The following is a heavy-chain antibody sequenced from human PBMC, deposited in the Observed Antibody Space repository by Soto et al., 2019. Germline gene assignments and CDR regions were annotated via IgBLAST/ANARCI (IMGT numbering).Heavy chain of an antibody. CDR3: ARGGGWLLDY. V-gene: IGHV4-4*02. Sequence: QVQLQESGPGLVKPSGALSLTCAVSNGSISSDNWWSWVRQPPGKGLEWIGEIFHSGTTNYNPSLKSRITISVDESKNQFSLEMNSVTAADTAVYYCARGGGWLLDYWGQGTLVTVSS. CDR1: NGSISSDNW. CDR2: IFHSGTT. D-gene: IGHD6-19*01. J-gene: IGHJ4*02.